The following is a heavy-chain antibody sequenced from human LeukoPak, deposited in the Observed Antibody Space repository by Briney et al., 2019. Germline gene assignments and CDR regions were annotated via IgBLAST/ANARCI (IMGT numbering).Heavy chain of an antibody. V-gene: IGHV1-2*02. CDR1: GYTFTGYY. J-gene: IGHJ4*02. Sequence: ASVKVSCKASGYTFTGYYMHWVRQAPGQGLEWMGWINPNSGGTNYAQKFQGRVTMTRDTSISTAYMELSRLRSDDTAVYYCARGLYSSGWSPDYWGQGTLVTVSS. CDR2: INPNSGGT. D-gene: IGHD6-19*01. CDR3: ARGLYSSGWSPDY.